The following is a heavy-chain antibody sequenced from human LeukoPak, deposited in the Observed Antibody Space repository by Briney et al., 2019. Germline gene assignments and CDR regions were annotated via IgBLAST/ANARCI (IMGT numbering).Heavy chain of an antibody. J-gene: IGHJ4*02. V-gene: IGHV3-30*04. CDR2: ISDDTYTK. D-gene: IGHD4-17*01. Sequence: GGSLRLSCAASGFTFSHLAMYWVRQAPGKGLECVSLISDDTYTKYYADSVKGRFIISRNNSKNMLYLQMNGLGTDDSALYYCTVATETTFDYWGQGSLVTVSS. CDR3: TVATETTFDY. CDR1: GFTFSHLA.